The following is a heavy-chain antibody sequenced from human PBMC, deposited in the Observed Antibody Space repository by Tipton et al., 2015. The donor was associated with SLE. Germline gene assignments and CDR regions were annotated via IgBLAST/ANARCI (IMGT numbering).Heavy chain of an antibody. CDR1: GDSLSGQY. Sequence: TLSLTCSVYGDSLSGQYWSWIRQPPGKGLEWIGSFYYGKSTFYNPSLKSRVTISVDKSKNQFSLKLSSVTVADTAVYYCAKDYNHDNADYNWGQGTLVIVSS. J-gene: IGHJ4*02. D-gene: IGHD4-17*01. V-gene: IGHV4-39*07. CDR2: FYYGKST. CDR3: AKDYNHDNADYN.